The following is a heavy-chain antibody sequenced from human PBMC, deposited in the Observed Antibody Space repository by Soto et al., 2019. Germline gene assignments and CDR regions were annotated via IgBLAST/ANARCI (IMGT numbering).Heavy chain of an antibody. D-gene: IGHD2-2*01. CDR3: AREGCSSTSCYFAGQIGYYYGMEV. Sequence: GGSLRLSCAASGFTFSDHYMDWVRQAPGKGLEWVSSISSSSSYIYYADSVKGRFTISRDNAKNSLYLQMNSLRAEDTAVYYCAREGCSSTSCYFAGQIGYYYGMEVWGQGTTVTVSS. V-gene: IGHV3-21*01. J-gene: IGHJ6*02. CDR1: GFTFSDHY. CDR2: ISSSSSYI.